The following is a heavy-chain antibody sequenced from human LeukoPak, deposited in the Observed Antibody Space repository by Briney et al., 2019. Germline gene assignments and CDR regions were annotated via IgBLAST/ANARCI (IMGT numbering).Heavy chain of an antibody. J-gene: IGHJ4*02. V-gene: IGHV3-74*01. CDR1: GFLFSNYW. Sequence: GGSLGLSRAASGFLFSNYWMHWVRPVLGKGLVVVPRLNSVGRSTTDADSVKDRYTSSRDNAKNTLYLQMNSLRAEDTAVYYWARGRWTERATIPFDYWGQGTLVTVSS. CDR2: LNSVGRST. CDR3: ARGRWTERATIPFDY. D-gene: IGHD5-24*01.